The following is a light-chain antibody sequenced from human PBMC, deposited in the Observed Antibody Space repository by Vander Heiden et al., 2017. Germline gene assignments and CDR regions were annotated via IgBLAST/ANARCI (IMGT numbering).Light chain of an antibody. Sequence: DIQMTPSPSSLSASVGDRVAITCRASQSISTYLNWYQQKPGKAPKLLIYAASSLQSDVPSRFSGRTSETEFTLTINSLQPEDLATYYCQQSYSTPHTFGQGTKLEIK. V-gene: IGKV1-39*01. CDR1: QSISTY. CDR2: AAS. CDR3: QQSYSTPHT. J-gene: IGKJ2*01.